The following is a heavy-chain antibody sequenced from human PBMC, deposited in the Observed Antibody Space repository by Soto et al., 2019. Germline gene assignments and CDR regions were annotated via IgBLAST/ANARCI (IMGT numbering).Heavy chain of an antibody. J-gene: IGHJ4*02. CDR2: ISYDGSNK. CDR3: AKDRSYYDSSGYYYEF. Sequence: PGGSLRLSCAASGFTFSSYGMHWVRQTPGKGLEWVAVISYDGSNKYYADSVKGRFTISRDNSKNTLYLQMNSLRAEDTAVYYCAKDRSYYDSSGYYYEFWGQGTLVTVSS. V-gene: IGHV3-30*18. D-gene: IGHD3-22*01. CDR1: GFTFSSYG.